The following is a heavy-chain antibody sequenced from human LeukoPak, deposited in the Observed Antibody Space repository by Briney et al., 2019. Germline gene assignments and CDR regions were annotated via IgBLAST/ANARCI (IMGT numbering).Heavy chain of an antibody. V-gene: IGHV4-4*07. CDR2: IYTSGST. CDR3: ARVVRRDGYNLAFDI. J-gene: IGHJ3*02. D-gene: IGHD5-24*01. Sequence: SPSETLSLTCTVSGGSISSYYWSWIRQPAGKGLEWIGRIYTSGSTNYNPSLKSRVTMSVDTSKNQFSLKLSSVTAADTAVYYCARVVRRDGYNLAFDIWGQGTMVTVSS. CDR1: GGSISSYY.